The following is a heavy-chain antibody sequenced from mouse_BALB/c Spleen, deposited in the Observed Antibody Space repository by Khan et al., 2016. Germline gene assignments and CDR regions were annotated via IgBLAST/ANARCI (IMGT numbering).Heavy chain of an antibody. D-gene: IGHD1-1*01. CDR1: GYTFTTYV. CDR3: ARRYYGSSLWYFDV. V-gene: IGHV1S136*01. CDR2: INPYNDGT. J-gene: IGHJ1*01. Sequence: VQLQQSGPELVKPGASVKMSCKASGYTFTTYVMHWVKQKPGQGLEWIGYINPYNDGTKYNEKLKGKATLTSDKSSSTAYMELSSLTSEDSPVYYCARRYYGSSLWYFDVWGAGTTVTVSS.